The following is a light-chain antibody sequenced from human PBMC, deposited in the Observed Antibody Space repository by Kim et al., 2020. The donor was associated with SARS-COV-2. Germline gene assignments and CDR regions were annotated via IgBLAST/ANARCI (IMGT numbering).Light chain of an antibody. CDR1: KLGDKD. CDR3: QAWDSSTAV. J-gene: IGLJ3*02. Sequence: SYELTQPPSVSVSPGQTATITCSGDKLGDKDASWYQQKAGQSPVLVIYQDSKRPSGIPERFSGSNSGNTATLTISGTQAMDEADSYCQAWDSSTAVFGGG. CDR2: QDS. V-gene: IGLV3-1*01.